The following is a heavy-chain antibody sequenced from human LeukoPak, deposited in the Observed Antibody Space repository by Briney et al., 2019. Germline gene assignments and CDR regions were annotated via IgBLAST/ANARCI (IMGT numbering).Heavy chain of an antibody. CDR1: GFTFNDYY. CDR2: ISSSGSTT. V-gene: IGHV3-11*04. J-gene: IGHJ4*02. CDR3: ARVLGGSRYFDY. D-gene: IGHD2-15*01. Sequence: GGSLRLSCAASGFTFNDYYMSWIRQAPGKGLEWVSYISSSGSTTYYADSVEGRFTISRDNSKNSLYLQMNSLRAEDTAVYYCARVLGGSRYFDYWGQGTLVTVSS.